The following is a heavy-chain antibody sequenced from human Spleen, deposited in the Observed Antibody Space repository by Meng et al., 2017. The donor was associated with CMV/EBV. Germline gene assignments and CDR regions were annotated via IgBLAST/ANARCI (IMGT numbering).Heavy chain of an antibody. CDR1: GFTFSSYG. J-gene: IGHJ6*02. Sequence: GGSLRLSCAASGFTFSSYGMHWVRQAPGKGLEWVAFIRYDGRNKYYADSVKGRFTISRDNSKNTLYLQMNSLRAEDTAVYYCARERYDFWSGLFGMDVWGQGTTVTVSS. V-gene: IGHV3-30*02. D-gene: IGHD3-3*01. CDR3: ARERYDFWSGLFGMDV. CDR2: IRYDGRNK.